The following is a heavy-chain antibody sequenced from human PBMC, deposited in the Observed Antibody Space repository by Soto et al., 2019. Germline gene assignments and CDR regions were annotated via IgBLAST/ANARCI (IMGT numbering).Heavy chain of an antibody. CDR3: ARVLFGSNCWFDP. CDR2: IYYSGST. V-gene: IGHV4-59*01. Sequence: SETLSLTCTVSGVSISSYYWSWIRQPPGKGLEWIGYIYYSGSTNYNPSLKSRVTISVDTSKNQFSLKLSSVTAADTAVYYCARVLFGSNCWFDPWGQGTLVTVSS. D-gene: IGHD3-16*01. J-gene: IGHJ5*02. CDR1: GVSISSYY.